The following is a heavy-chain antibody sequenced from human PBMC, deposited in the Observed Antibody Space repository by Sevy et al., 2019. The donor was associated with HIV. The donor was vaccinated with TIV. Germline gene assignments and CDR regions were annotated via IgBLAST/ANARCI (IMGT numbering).Heavy chain of an antibody. CDR1: GFTFSDYY. Sequence: GGSLRLSCAASGFTFSDYYMSWIRQAPGKGLEWVSYISSSGSTIYYADSVKGRFTISRDNSKNTVDLLIISLRAEDTAVYYCAKETASGYLPWGQGTLVTVSS. CDR3: AKETASGYLP. CDR2: ISSSGSTI. D-gene: IGHD3-3*01. V-gene: IGHV3-11*01. J-gene: IGHJ5*02.